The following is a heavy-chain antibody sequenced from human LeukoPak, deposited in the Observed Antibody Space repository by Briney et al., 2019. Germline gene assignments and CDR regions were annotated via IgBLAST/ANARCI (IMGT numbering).Heavy chain of an antibody. D-gene: IGHD5-18*01. J-gene: IGHJ4*02. Sequence: GGSLRLSCAASGFAFSSSWMSWVRQAPGKGLEWLACINHDGSEKHYVDSVKGRFTISRDNAKNSLYLQMNSLRAEDTAVYYCASLDTAIITHNAYWGQGTLVTVSS. CDR2: INHDGSEK. V-gene: IGHV3-7*01. CDR3: ASLDTAIITHNAY. CDR1: GFAFSSSW.